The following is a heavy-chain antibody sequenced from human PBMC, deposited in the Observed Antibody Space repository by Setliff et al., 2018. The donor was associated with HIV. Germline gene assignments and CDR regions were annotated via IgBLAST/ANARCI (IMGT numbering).Heavy chain of an antibody. Sequence: PGGSLRLSCAASGFTVSSNYMSWVRQAPGKGLEWVSVIYSGGSTYYADSVKGRFTISRDNSKNTLYLQMSSLRAEDTAVYYCVKARVDGDYYYYYYMDVWGKGTTVTVSS. D-gene: IGHD4-17*01. CDR2: IYSGGST. V-gene: IGHV3-66*01. CDR3: VKARVDGDYYYYYYMDV. J-gene: IGHJ6*03. CDR1: GFTVSSNY.